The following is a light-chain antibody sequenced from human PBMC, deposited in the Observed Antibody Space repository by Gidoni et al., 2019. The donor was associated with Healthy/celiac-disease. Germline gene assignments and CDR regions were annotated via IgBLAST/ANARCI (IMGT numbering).Light chain of an antibody. J-gene: IGKJ3*01. CDR3: QQYGSSSFT. Sequence: EIVLTQSPGTLSLSPGERATLSCRASQSVSSSYLAWYQQKPGQAPRLLIYGAYSRATGIPDRFSGSGSGKDFTLTIRILEPEDFAVYYCQQYGSSSFTFGPGTKVDIK. V-gene: IGKV3-20*01. CDR1: QSVSSSY. CDR2: GAY.